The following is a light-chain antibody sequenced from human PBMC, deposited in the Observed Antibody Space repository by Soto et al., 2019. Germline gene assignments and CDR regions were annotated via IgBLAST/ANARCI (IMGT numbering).Light chain of an antibody. V-gene: IGLV2-8*01. Sequence: QSALTQPPSASGSPGQSVTISCTGTSSDVGGYNYVSWYQQHPGKAPKLIISEVSKRPSGAPDRFSGSKSGNTASLTISGLQIEDEADYYCSSFTSSVTYVFGTGTKGTVL. J-gene: IGLJ1*01. CDR1: SSDVGGYNY. CDR2: EVS. CDR3: SSFTSSVTYV.